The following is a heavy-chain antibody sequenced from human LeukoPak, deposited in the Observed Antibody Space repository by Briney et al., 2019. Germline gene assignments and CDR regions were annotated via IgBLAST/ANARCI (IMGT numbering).Heavy chain of an antibody. Sequence: ASVKVSCKASGYAFTSYDINWVRQATGQGLEWMGWMNPNSGNTGYAQKFQGRITMTRNTSISTAYMELSSLTSEDTAVYYCARIAAAGNRRLSYWGQGTLVTVSS. J-gene: IGHJ4*02. D-gene: IGHD6-13*01. CDR1: GYAFTSYD. CDR3: ARIAAAGNRRLSY. V-gene: IGHV1-8*01. CDR2: MNPNSGNT.